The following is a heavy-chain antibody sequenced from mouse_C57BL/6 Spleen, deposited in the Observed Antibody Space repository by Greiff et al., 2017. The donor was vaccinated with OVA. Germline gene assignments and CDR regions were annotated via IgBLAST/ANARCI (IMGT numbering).Heavy chain of an antibody. CDR3: ARVHYYGSRNWYFDV. Sequence: VQLQQPGAELVKPGASVKLSCKASGYTFTSYWMQWVKQRPGQGLEWIGEIDPSDSYTNYNQKFKGKATLTVDTSSSTAYMQLSSLTSEDSAVYYCARVHYYGSRNWYFDVWGTGTTVTVSS. V-gene: IGHV1-50*01. D-gene: IGHD1-1*01. J-gene: IGHJ1*03. CDR2: IDPSDSYT. CDR1: GYTFTSYW.